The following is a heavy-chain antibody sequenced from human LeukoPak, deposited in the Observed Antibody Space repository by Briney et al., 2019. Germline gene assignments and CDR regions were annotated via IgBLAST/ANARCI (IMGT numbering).Heavy chain of an antibody. Sequence: PGGSLRLSCAASGFTFSSYAMHWVRQAPGKGLEWVAVISYDGSNKYYADSVKGRFTISGDNSKNTLYLQMNSLRAEDTAVYYCARDSPWDPFYYGMDVWGQGTTVTVSS. J-gene: IGHJ6*02. CDR3: ARDSPWDPFYYGMDV. D-gene: IGHD1-26*01. CDR2: ISYDGSNK. CDR1: GFTFSSYA. V-gene: IGHV3-30-3*01.